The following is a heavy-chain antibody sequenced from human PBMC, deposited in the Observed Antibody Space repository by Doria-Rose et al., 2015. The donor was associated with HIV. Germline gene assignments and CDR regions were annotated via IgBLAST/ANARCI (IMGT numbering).Heavy chain of an antibody. V-gene: IGHV4-31*03. J-gene: IGHJ5*02. CDR1: GGSISSGGYY. Sequence: QVQLQESGPGLVKPSQTLSLTCTVSGGSISSGGYYWSWIRQHPGKGLEWIGYIYYNGSTYYNPSLKSRVTISVDTSKNQFSLKLSSVTAADTAVYYCAREGWASDKGVWFDPWGQGTLVTVSS. CDR3: AREGWASDKGVWFDP. CDR2: IYYNGST. D-gene: IGHD3-10*01.